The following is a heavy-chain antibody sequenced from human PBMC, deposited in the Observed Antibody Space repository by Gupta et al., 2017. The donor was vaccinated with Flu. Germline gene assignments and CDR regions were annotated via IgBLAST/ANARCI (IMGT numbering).Heavy chain of an antibody. CDR2: INSGGDGG. CDR1: TFSSSW. D-gene: IGHD1-26*01. J-gene: IGHJ3*02. CDR3: TRDPGWGALDM. V-gene: IGHV3-7*01. Sequence: TFSSSWMNWVRQAPGKGLETVRMINSGGDGGYYMDPVKGRFTISRDNAKNSLSLQMNSVRAEDTAVYYGTRDPGWGALDMGGQGTLVTISS.